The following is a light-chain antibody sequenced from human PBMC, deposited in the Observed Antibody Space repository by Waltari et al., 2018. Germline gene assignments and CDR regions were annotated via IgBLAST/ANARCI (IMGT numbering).Light chain of an antibody. CDR1: DSDVGPYDF. Sequence: QSALTQPASVSGSPGQSITLSCSGTDSDVGPYDFVPWSQQHPGKAPHLIIYEVSNRPSGISNRFSASKSGNTASLTISGLQAEDEADYYCSSYTTSSAPGVFGTGTRVTVL. V-gene: IGLV2-14*01. CDR2: EVS. CDR3: SSYTTSSAPGV. J-gene: IGLJ1*01.